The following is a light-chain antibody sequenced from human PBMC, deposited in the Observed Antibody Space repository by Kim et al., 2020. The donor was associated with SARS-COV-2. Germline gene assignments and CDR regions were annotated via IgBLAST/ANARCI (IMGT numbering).Light chain of an antibody. J-gene: IGLJ3*02. V-gene: IGLV1-47*01. CDR1: SSNIGSNY. CDR3: AAWDDSLSGWV. Sequence: ELTQPPSASGTPGQRVTISCSGSSSNIGSNYVYWHQQFPGTAPKVLIYRNNLRQSGVPDRVSGSKSGTSASLAISDLRSEDEADYYCAAWDDSLSGWVFGGGTQLTVL. CDR2: RNN.